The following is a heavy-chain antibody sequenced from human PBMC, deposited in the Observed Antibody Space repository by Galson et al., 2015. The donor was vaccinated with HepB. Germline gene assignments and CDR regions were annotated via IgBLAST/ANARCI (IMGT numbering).Heavy chain of an antibody. CDR3: AKGLSLGVDYGMDV. D-gene: IGHD3-16*01. J-gene: IGHJ6*02. CDR2: ISGSGGST. CDR1: GFTFSSYA. Sequence: SLRLSCAAPGFTFSSYAMSWVRQAPGKGLEWVSAISGSGGSTYYADSVKGRFTISRDNSKNTLYLQMNSLRAEDTALYYCAKGLSLGVDYGMDVWGQGTTVTVSS. V-gene: IGHV3-23*01.